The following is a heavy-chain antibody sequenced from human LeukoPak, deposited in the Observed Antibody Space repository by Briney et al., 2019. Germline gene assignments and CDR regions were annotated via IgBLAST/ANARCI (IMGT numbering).Heavy chain of an antibody. Sequence: GGSRRLSCAASGFTFSTYWMSWVRQTPGKGLEWVAHINHHGGEKYYVDSVEHRFTISRDTARTSLFLQMTSLTAEDTAVYFCARLPLATARYYFDYWGQGTLVTVSS. CDR1: GFTFSTYW. D-gene: IGHD4-17*01. V-gene: IGHV3-7*01. J-gene: IGHJ4*02. CDR3: ARLPLATARYYFDY. CDR2: INHHGGEK.